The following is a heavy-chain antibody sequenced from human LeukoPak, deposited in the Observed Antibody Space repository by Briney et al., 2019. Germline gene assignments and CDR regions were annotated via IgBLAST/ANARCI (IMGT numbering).Heavy chain of an antibody. D-gene: IGHD3-22*01. CDR1: GGSISSYY. J-gene: IGHJ6*03. CDR2: IYYSGST. CDR3: ARSNSSGYYYYMDV. V-gene: IGHV4-59*01. Sequence: SETLSLTCTVSGGSISSYYWSWIRQPPGKGLEWIGYIYYSGSTNYNPSLKSRVTISVDTSKNQFSLKLSSVTAADTAVYYCARSNSSGYYYYMDVRGKGTTVTVSS.